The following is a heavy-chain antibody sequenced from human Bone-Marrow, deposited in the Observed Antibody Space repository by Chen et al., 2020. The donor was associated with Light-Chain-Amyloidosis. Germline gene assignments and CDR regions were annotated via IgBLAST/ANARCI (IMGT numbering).Heavy chain of an antibody. CDR2: IRYDGSNK. D-gene: IGHD5-18*01. CDR3: ATEGRDPGYSYGYLNY. J-gene: IGHJ4*02. V-gene: IGHV3-30*02. Sequence: GGGVVQPGGSLRLSCAASGFTFSSYGMHWVRQAPGKGLEWVAFIRYDGSNKYHADSVKGRFTISRDSSKNTVYLQMNSLRAEDTALYYCATEGRDPGYSYGYLNYWGQGTLVTVSS. CDR1: GFTFSSYG.